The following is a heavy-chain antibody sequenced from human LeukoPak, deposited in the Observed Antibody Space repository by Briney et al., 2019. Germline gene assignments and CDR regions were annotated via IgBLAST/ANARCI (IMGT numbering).Heavy chain of an antibody. V-gene: IGHV1-69*01. D-gene: IGHD3-10*01. J-gene: IGHJ4*02. CDR1: GGTFSSYA. CDR3: ATGITMVRGVSFDY. CDR2: IIPIFGTA. Sequence: ASVKVSCKASGGTFSSYAISWVRPAPGQGLEWMGGIIPIFGTANYAQKFQGRVTITADESTSTAYMELSSLRSEDTAVYYCATGITMVRGVSFDYWGQGTLVTVSS.